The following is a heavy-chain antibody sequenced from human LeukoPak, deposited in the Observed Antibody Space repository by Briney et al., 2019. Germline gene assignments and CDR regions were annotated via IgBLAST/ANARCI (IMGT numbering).Heavy chain of an antibody. CDR1: GGSISSGDYY. CDR3: ARELRYDNSDSGAF. CDR2: IYYSGST. D-gene: IGHD3-22*01. Sequence: SETLSLTCTVSGGSISSGDYYWSWIRQPPGKGLEWIGYIYYSGSTYYNPSLKSRVIISVDTSKNQFSLKLSSVTAADTALYYCARELRYDNSDSGAFWGQGTVVTVSS. V-gene: IGHV4-30-4*01. J-gene: IGHJ3*01.